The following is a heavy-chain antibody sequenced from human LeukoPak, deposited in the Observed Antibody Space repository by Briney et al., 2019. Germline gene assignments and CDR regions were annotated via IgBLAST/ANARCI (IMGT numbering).Heavy chain of an antibody. CDR2: ISDSGGST. CDR1: GFTFSSYS. V-gene: IGHV3-23*01. D-gene: IGHD2-15*01. Sequence: PGGSLRLSCAASGFTFSSYSMSWVRQAPGKGLEWVSAISDSGGSTYYADSVKGRFTISRDNSKNTLYLQMNSLRAEETAVYYCAKNGYCSGGSCYSGWFDPWGQGTLVTVSS. CDR3: AKNGYCSGGSCYSGWFDP. J-gene: IGHJ5*02.